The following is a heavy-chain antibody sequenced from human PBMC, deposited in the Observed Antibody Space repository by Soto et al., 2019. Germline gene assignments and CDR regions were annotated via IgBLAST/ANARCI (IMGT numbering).Heavy chain of an antibody. CDR1: GGTFSSYA. CDR2: IIPIFGTA. Sequence: GASVKVSCKASGGTFSSYAISWVRQAPGQGLEWMGGIIPIFGTANYAQKFQGRVTITADKSTSTAYMELSSLRSEDTAVYYCASKGLLRYFDSPKGYYGMDVWGQGTTVTVSS. J-gene: IGHJ6*02. V-gene: IGHV1-69*06. D-gene: IGHD3-9*01. CDR3: ASKGLLRYFDSPKGYYGMDV.